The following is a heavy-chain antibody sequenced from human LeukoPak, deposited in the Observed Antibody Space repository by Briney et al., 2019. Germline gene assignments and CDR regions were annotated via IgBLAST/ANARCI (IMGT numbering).Heavy chain of an antibody. V-gene: IGHV1-3*01. Sequence: ASVKVSCKASGYTFTSYAMHWVRQAPGQRLEWMGWINAGNGNTKYSQKFQGRVTITRDTSASTAYMELSSLRSEDTAVYYCARPRNVWGSYRYQFDYWGQGTLVTVSS. CDR2: INAGNGNT. J-gene: IGHJ4*02. CDR3: ARPRNVWGSYRYQFDY. CDR1: GYTFTSYA. D-gene: IGHD3-16*02.